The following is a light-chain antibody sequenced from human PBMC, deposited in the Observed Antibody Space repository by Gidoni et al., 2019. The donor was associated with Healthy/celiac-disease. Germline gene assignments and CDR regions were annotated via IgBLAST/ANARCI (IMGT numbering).Light chain of an antibody. J-gene: IGKJ3*01. CDR2: AAS. CDR3: LQHNSYPLFT. CDR1: QGIRTD. V-gene: IGKV1-17*01. Sequence: DIQMTPSPSSLSASVGDRVTITCRASQGIRTDLGWYQQKPGKAPKRLIYAASSLQSGVPSRFSGSGSGTEFTLTIRSLQPEDFATYYCLQHNSYPLFTFGPGTKVDIK.